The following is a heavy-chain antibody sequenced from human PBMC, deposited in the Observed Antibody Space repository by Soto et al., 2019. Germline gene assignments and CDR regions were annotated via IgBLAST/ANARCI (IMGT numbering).Heavy chain of an antibody. Sequence: PGGSLRLSCAASGFTFSSYSMNWVRQAPGKGLEWVSYISSSSSTIHYSDSVKGRFTISRDNAKNSLYLQMNSLRAEDTAVYYCARDSSSRYERYFDYWGQGTLVTVSS. J-gene: IGHJ4*02. CDR2: ISSSSSTI. V-gene: IGHV3-48*01. CDR1: GFTFSSYS. D-gene: IGHD6-13*01. CDR3: ARDSSSRYERYFDY.